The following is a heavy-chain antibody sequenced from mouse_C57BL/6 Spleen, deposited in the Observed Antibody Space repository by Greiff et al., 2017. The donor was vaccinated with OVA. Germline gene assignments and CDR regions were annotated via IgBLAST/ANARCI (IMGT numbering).Heavy chain of an antibody. V-gene: IGHV7-3*01. CDR2: IRHKANGYTT. J-gene: IGHJ4*01. D-gene: IGHD1-1*01. Sequence: EVQGVESGGGLVQPGGSLSLSCAASGFTFTDYYMSWVRQPPGKALEWLGFIRHKANGYTTEYSASVKGRFTISRANSQSILYLQMNALRAEDSATYYCARYDYGCLYYAMDYWGQGTSVTVSS. CDR1: GFTFTDYY. CDR3: ARYDYGCLYYAMDY.